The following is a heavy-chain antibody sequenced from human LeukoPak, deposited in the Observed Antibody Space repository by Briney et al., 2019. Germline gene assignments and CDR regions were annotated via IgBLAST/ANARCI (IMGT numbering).Heavy chain of an antibody. CDR2: IYYSGST. V-gene: IGHV4-39*07. J-gene: IGHJ4*02. CDR1: GGSISSSSYY. Sequence: SETLSLTCTVSGGSISSSSYYWGWIRQPPGKGLEWIGSIYYSGSTYYNPSLKSRVTISVDTSKNQFSLKLSSVTAADTAVYYCARDGINQYSSSPGIDYWGQGTLVTVSS. CDR3: ARDGINQYSSSPGIDY. D-gene: IGHD6-6*01.